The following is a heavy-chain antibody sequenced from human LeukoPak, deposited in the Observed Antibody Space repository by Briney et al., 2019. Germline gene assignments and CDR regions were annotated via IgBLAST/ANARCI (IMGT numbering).Heavy chain of an antibody. D-gene: IGHD6-13*01. J-gene: IGHJ4*02. CDR2: IIPIFGTA. CDR3: ARSPPYSSSLSFDY. Sequence: SVKVSCKASGGTFSSYAISWVRQAPGQGLEWMGRIIPIFGTANYAQKFQGRVTTTTDESTSTAYMELSSLRSEDTAVYYCARSPPYSSSLSFDYWGQGTLVTVSS. V-gene: IGHV1-69*05. CDR1: GGTFSSYA.